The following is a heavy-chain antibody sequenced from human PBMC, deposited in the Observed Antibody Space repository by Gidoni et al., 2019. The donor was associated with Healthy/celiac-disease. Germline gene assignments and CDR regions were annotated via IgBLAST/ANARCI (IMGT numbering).Heavy chain of an antibody. Sequence: EVQLVESGGGLVQPGRSLRLSCPASGFTFDDYAMHWVRQAPGKGLEWVSGINWNSGSIGYADSVKGRFTISRDNAKNSLYLQMNSLRPEDTALYYCAKDLTYVDTAMISYFDNWGQGTLVTVSS. J-gene: IGHJ4*02. D-gene: IGHD5-18*01. CDR2: INWNSGSI. CDR3: AKDLTYVDTAMISYFDN. V-gene: IGHV3-9*01. CDR1: GFTFDDYA.